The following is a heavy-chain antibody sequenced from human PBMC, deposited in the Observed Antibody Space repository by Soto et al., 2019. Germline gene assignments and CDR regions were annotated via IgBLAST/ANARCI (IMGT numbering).Heavy chain of an antibody. Sequence: GASVKVSCKASGYTFTGYYMHWVRQAPGQGLEWMGWINPNSGGTNYAQKFQGWVTMTRDTSISTAYMELSRLRSDDTAVYYFARGPHVLRYFDWLFTPPYFDYWGQGTLVTVSS. CDR2: INPNSGGT. CDR3: ARGPHVLRYFDWLFTPPYFDY. CDR1: GYTFTGYY. J-gene: IGHJ4*02. V-gene: IGHV1-2*04. D-gene: IGHD3-9*01.